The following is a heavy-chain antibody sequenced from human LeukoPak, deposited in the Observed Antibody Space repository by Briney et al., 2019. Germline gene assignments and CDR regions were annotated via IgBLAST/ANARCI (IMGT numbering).Heavy chain of an antibody. D-gene: IGHD6-19*01. CDR2: ISSSSSYI. CDR3: ARSSGWWTVAFDI. V-gene: IGHV3-21*01. CDR1: GFTFSSYS. Sequence: GGSLRLSCAASGFTFSSYSMNWVRQAPGKGLEWVSSISSSSSYIYYADSVKGRFTISRHNAKNSLYLQMNSLRAEDTAVYYCARSSGWWTVAFDIWGQGTMVTVSS. J-gene: IGHJ3*02.